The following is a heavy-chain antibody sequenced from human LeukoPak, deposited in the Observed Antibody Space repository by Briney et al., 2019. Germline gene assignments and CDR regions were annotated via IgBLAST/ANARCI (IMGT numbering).Heavy chain of an antibody. CDR2: IYPGDSDT. V-gene: IGHV5-51*01. Sequence: GESLKISCKGSGYSFNTYWIGWVRQMPGKGLEWMGIIYPGDSDTRYSPSFQGQVTFSADKSISTAYLQWSSLKASDTAMYYCARHAEGPMGGYSYGYRGGDYFDYWGQGTLVTVSS. D-gene: IGHD5-18*01. J-gene: IGHJ4*02. CDR3: ARHAEGPMGGYSYGYRGGDYFDY. CDR1: GYSFNTYW.